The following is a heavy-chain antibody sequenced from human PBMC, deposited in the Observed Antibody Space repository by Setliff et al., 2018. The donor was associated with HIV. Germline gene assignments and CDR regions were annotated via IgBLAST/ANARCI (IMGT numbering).Heavy chain of an antibody. CDR3: VKGGMTNAAFNI. CDR2: IWYDGNNK. V-gene: IGHV3-30*02. J-gene: IGHJ3*02. CDR1: GFTFSSYG. D-gene: IGHD3-16*01. Sequence: GGSLRLSCAASGFTFSSYGMHWVRQAPGKGLEWVAVIWYDGNNKYYADSVKGRFTISRDYSQNTLYLQMNSLRLEDTALYYCVKGGMTNAAFNIWGPGTMVTVSS.